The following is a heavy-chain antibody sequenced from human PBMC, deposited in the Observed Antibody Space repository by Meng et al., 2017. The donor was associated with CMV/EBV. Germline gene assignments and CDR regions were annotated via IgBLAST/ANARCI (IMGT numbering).Heavy chain of an antibody. CDR1: VGTFSSYA. CDR2: IIPIFGTA. J-gene: IGHJ3*02. CDR3: ARERGYSYDPYAFDI. V-gene: IGHV1-69*05. Sequence: SSVKVSCKASVGTFSSYAISWVRQAPGQGLGWMGGIIPIFGTANYAQKFQGRVTITTDESTGTAYMELSSLRSEDTAVYYCARERGYSYDPYAFDIWGQGTMVTVSS. D-gene: IGHD5-18*01.